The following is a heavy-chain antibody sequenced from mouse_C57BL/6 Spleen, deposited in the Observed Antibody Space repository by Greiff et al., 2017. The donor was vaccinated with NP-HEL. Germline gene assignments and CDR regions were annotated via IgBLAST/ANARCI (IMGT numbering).Heavy chain of an antibody. CDR3: ARGGVYYSGSSFYFAY. J-gene: IGHJ2*01. CDR2: IDPSDSET. Sequence: QVQLQQPGAELVRPGSSVKLSCKASGYTFTSYWMHWVKQRPIQGLEWIGNIDPSDSETHYNQKFKDKATLTVDKSSSTAYMQLSSLTSEDSAVYYCARGGVYYSGSSFYFAYWGQGTTLTVSS. CDR1: GYTFTSYW. D-gene: IGHD1-1*01. V-gene: IGHV1-52*01.